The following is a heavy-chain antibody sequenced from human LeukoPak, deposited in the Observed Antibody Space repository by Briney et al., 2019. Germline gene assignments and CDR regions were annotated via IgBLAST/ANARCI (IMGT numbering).Heavy chain of an antibody. CDR2: IYYSGST. V-gene: IGHV4-61*08. Sequence: SETLSLTCTVSGGSISNGDHYWSWIRQHPGKGLEWIGHIYYSGSTNYNPSLKSRVTISVDTSKNQFSLKLSSVTAADTAVYYCAREGEGYYGDYLPFDYWGQGTLVTVSS. D-gene: IGHD4-17*01. CDR1: GGSISNGDHY. J-gene: IGHJ4*02. CDR3: AREGEGYYGDYLPFDY.